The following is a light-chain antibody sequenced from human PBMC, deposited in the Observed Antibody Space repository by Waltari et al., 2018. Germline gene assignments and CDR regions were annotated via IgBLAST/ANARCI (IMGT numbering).Light chain of an antibody. J-gene: IGKJ5*01. CDR3: QQYNHWSLIS. Sequence: EIVLTQSPGTLSLSPGERATLSCRASQSVSSTYLAWYQQKPGQAPRVLIYGASSRATGIPDRFRGSGSGTDFILTISRLEPEDFTVYYCQQYNHWSLISFGQGTRLEMK. V-gene: IGKV3-20*01. CDR1: QSVSSTY. CDR2: GAS.